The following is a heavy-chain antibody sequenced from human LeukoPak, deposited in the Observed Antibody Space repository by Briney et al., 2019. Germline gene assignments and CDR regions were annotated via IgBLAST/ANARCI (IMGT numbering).Heavy chain of an antibody. CDR3: ARAKDYDDASWDY. J-gene: IGHJ4*02. D-gene: IGHD3-22*01. Sequence: SETLSLTCTVSGGSINSGGYCWSWIRQHPGKGLEWIGYIYYSGSTYYNPSLESRVTISVDTSKNQFSLKLSSVTAADTAVYYCARAKDYDDASWDYWGQGTLVTVSP. V-gene: IGHV4-31*03. CDR2: IYYSGST. CDR1: GGSINSGGYC.